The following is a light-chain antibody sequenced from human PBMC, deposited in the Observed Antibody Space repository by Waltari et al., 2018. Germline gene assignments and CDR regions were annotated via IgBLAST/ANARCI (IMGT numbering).Light chain of an antibody. J-gene: IGKJ1*01. CDR2: RAS. CDR1: QSMGRS. CDR3: QNRECLPAT. Sequence: EVVLTQSPGTLSLSPEETATLSCRASQSMGRSLVWYQQKYGQDPRLLIYRASTRATGIPDRFIGSGSGADCSLAICRLEAEDWAVYCCQNRECLPATFGLVTKVEIK. V-gene: IGKV3-20*01.